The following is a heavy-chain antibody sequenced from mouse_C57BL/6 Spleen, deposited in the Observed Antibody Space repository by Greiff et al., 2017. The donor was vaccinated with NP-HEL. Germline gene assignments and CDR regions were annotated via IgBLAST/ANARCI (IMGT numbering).Heavy chain of an antibody. Sequence: EVQLQESGPGMVKPSQSLSLTCTVTGYSITSGYDWHWIRHFPGNKLEWMGYISYSGSTNYNPSLKSRISITHDTSKNHFFLKLNSVTTEDTATYYCARVDYYYAMDYWGQGTSVTVSS. V-gene: IGHV3-1*01. J-gene: IGHJ4*01. CDR1: GYSITSGYD. D-gene: IGHD2-13*01. CDR3: ARVDYYYAMDY. CDR2: ISYSGST.